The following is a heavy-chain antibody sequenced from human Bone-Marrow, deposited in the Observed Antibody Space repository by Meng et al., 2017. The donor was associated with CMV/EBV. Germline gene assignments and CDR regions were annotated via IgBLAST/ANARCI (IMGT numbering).Heavy chain of an antibody. V-gene: IGHV1-69*10. J-gene: IGHJ5*02. Sequence: KISCKGSGYSFTSYWIGWVRQAPGQGLEWMGGIIPILGIANYAQKFQGRVTITADKSTSTAYMELSSLRSEDTAVYYCAREDYYDSSGFSPGRFDPWGQGTLVTVSS. CDR1: GYSFTSYW. CDR3: AREDYYDSSGFSPGRFDP. D-gene: IGHD3-22*01. CDR2: IIPILGIA.